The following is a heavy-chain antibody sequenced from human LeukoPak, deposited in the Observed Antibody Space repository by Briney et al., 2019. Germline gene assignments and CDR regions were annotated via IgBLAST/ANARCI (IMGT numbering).Heavy chain of an antibody. J-gene: IGHJ6*02. CDR2: ISSSGSTI. CDR1: GFTFSSYE. Sequence: GGSLRLSCAASGFTFSSYEMNWVRQAPGKGLEWVSYISSSGSTIYYADSVKGRFTISRDNAKNSLYLQMNSLRAEDTAVYYCAREHYYDSSGYYYYYGMDVRGQGTTVTVSS. D-gene: IGHD3-22*01. CDR3: AREHYYDSSGYYYYYGMDV. V-gene: IGHV3-48*03.